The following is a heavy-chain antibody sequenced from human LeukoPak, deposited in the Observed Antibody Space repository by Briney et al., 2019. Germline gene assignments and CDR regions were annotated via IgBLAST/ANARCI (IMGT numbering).Heavy chain of an antibody. V-gene: IGHV1-2*02. CDR2: INPNSGGT. CDR1: GYTFTGYY. Sequence: GASVKVSCKASGYTFTGYYMHWVRQAPGQGLEWMGWINPNSGGTNYAQKFQGRVTITRNTSISTAYMELSSLRSEDTAVYYCARGKYYDRGTPLDYWGQGTLVTVSS. D-gene: IGHD3-22*01. CDR3: ARGKYYDRGTPLDY. J-gene: IGHJ4*02.